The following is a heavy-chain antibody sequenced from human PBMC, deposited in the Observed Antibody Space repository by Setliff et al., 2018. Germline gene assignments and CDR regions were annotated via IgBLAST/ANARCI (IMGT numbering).Heavy chain of an antibody. D-gene: IGHD1-26*01. CDR1: GYTFTSYG. CDR2: ISAYIGNT. Sequence: ASVKVSCKASGYTFTSYGISWVRQAPGQGLEWMGWISAYIGNTNYAQKLQGRVTMTEDTSTDTAYMELSSLRSEDTTVYYCATSYSGCYYGYRGQGTLVTVSS. CDR3: ATSYSGCYYGY. J-gene: IGHJ4*02. V-gene: IGHV1-18*01.